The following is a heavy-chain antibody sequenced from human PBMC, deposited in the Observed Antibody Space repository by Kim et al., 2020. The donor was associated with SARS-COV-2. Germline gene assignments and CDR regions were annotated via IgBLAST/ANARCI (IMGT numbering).Heavy chain of an antibody. Sequence: YPDSVKGRFTISRDNSENTLYLQMDNLRPDDTAVYFCTRGHKHGAYAPLDVWGQGTLVSVSS. J-gene: IGHJ4*02. D-gene: IGHD2-21*01. CDR3: TRGHKHGAYAPLDV. V-gene: IGHV3-30*01.